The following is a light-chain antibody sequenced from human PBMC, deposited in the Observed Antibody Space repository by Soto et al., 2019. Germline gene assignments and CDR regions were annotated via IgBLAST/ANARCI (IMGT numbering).Light chain of an antibody. V-gene: IGKV3-11*01. CDR2: DAS. Sequence: EIVLTQSPATLSLSPGERATLSCRASQSVSSYLAWYQQKPGQGPRLLIYDASNRASGIPARFSGSGSGTDFTLTISSLEPEDFAVYYCQQRRDSLTFGPGTKVDIK. CDR3: QQRRDSLT. CDR1: QSVSSY. J-gene: IGKJ3*01.